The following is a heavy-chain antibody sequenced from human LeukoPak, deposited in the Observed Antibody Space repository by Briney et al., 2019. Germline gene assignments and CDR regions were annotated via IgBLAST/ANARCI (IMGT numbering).Heavy chain of an antibody. V-gene: IGHV4-59*01. CDR3: ARDARSGDSSSWGYYYMDV. J-gene: IGHJ6*03. CDR2: IYYSGTT. CDR1: GGSISSYY. Sequence: PSETLSLTCTGSGGSISSYYWNWIRQPPGKGLEGVGFIYYSGTTNYNPSLKSRVTISVDTSKNQLSLKLSSVTAADTAVYYCARDARSGDSSSWGYYYMDVWGKGTTVTISS. D-gene: IGHD3-22*01.